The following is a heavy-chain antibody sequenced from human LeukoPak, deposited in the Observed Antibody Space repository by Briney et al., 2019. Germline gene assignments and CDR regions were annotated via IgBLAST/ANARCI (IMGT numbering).Heavy chain of an antibody. CDR3: ARVGFSSGWYYFDY. CDR2: IWYAGSNK. CDR1: GFTFSSYG. J-gene: IGHJ4*02. D-gene: IGHD6-19*01. V-gene: IGHV3-33*01. Sequence: GRSLRLSCAASGFTFSSYGMHWVRQAPGKGLEWVAVIWYAGSNKYYADSVKGRFTISRDNSKNTLYLQMNSLRAEDTAVYYCARVGFSSGWYYFDYWGQGTLVTVSS.